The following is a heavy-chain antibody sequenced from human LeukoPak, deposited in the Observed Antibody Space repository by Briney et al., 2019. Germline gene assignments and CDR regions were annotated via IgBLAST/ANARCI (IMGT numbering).Heavy chain of an antibody. CDR1: DGSFSGFF. D-gene: IGHD2-15*01. V-gene: IGHV4-34*01. Sequence: PSETLSLTCDVYDGSFSGFFWGWIRQPPGQGLEWIGEINHSGITNYNPSLKSRVTISVVTSKNQFSLKLSSVTAADTAVYYWARQFPNATEGFDIWGQGTMVTVSS. CDR2: INHSGIT. CDR3: ARQFPNATEGFDI. J-gene: IGHJ3*02.